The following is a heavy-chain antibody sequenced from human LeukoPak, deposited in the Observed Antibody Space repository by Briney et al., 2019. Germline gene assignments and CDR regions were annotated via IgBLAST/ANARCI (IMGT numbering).Heavy chain of an antibody. J-gene: IGHJ4*02. V-gene: IGHV3-33*01. Sequence: PGGSLRLSCAASRFTFSDSGMHWVRQAPGKGLEWVAFIWDDGSNKYYADSVKGRFTISRDNSMNTLYVQMNSLRAEDTAVYYCARGRGNHPYFDFWGQGTLVTASS. CDR2: IWDDGSNK. CDR3: ARGRGNHPYFDF. D-gene: IGHD1-1*01. CDR1: RFTFSDSG.